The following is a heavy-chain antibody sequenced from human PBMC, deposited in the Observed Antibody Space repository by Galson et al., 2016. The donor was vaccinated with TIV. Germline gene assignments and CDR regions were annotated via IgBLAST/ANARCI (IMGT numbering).Heavy chain of an antibody. Sequence: SLRLSCAASGFPFSSYTMHWVRRAPGKGLEWVAIKSYDGGNEYYADSVKGRFTISRDNSKNTLYLQMDSLRIEDTAVYYCARDGHDFWSGGANTLDYWGQGILVTVSS. CDR3: ARDGHDFWSGGANTLDY. CDR1: GFPFSSYT. D-gene: IGHD3-3*01. CDR2: KSYDGGNE. V-gene: IGHV3-30*04. J-gene: IGHJ4*02.